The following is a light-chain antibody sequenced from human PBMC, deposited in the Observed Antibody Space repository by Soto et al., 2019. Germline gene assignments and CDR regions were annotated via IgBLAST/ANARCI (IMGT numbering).Light chain of an antibody. J-gene: IGKJ3*01. Sequence: EIVMTQSPATLSVSPGERATLSCRASQSVSGNLAWYQQNPGQAPSLLIYGASTRATGIPARCSGSGSGTDFTLTISSLQSEEFAVYYCQQYNNWTPFTFGHGTKVDIK. V-gene: IGKV3-15*01. CDR3: QQYNNWTPFT. CDR2: GAS. CDR1: QSVSGN.